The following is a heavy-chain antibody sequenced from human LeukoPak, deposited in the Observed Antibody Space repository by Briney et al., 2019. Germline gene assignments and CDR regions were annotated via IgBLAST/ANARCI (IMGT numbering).Heavy chain of an antibody. CDR2: ISYDGSNK. V-gene: IGHV3-30-3*01. J-gene: IGHJ4*02. CDR1: GFTFSSYW. Sequence: GGSLRLSCAASGFTFSSYWMSWVRQAPGKGLGWVAVISYDGSNKYYADSVKGRFTLSRDNSKNTLYLQMSSLRGEDTAVYYCARDHLAAAGFDYWGQGTLVTVSS. CDR3: ARDHLAAAGFDY. D-gene: IGHD6-13*01.